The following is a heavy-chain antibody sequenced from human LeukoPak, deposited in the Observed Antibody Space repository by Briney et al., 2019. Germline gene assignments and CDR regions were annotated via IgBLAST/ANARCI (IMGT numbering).Heavy chain of an antibody. J-gene: IGHJ4*02. CDR1: GGSISSYY. CDR2: MYYSGST. Sequence: SETLSLTCTVSGGSISSYYWNWIRQPPGKGLEWIGYMYYSGSTNHKPSLKSRVTISVDTSKNQFSLNLSSVTAADTAVYYCARGRSDWFLDYWGQGTLVTVSS. D-gene: IGHD3-9*01. CDR3: ARGRSDWFLDY. V-gene: IGHV4-59*12.